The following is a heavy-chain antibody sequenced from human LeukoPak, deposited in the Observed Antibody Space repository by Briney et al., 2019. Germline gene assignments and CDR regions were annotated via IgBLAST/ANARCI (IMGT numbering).Heavy chain of an antibody. D-gene: IGHD7-27*01. CDR1: GYSFTSYW. CDR2: IYPGDSDT. Sequence: HGESLKISCKGSGYSFTSYWIGWVRQMPGKGLEWMGIIYPGDSDTRYSPSFQGQVTISADKSISTAYLQWSSLKASGTAVYYCASPVANWGWVNFAFDIWGQGTMVTVSS. J-gene: IGHJ3*02. CDR3: ASPVANWGWVNFAFDI. V-gene: IGHV5-51*01.